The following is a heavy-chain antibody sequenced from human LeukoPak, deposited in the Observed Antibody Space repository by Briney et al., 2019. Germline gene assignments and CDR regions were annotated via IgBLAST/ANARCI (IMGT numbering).Heavy chain of an antibody. V-gene: IGHV3-53*01. J-gene: IGHJ4*02. Sequence: GGTLRLSCAASGFTVNRNYMNWIRQAPGKGLEWVSAISTGGSAFYADSLKGRFTISRDNSKNTLFLQMTSLRVEDTAIYYCVRGTVSGTFVYWGQGTLVTVSS. CDR3: VRGTVSGTFVY. D-gene: IGHD6-19*01. CDR1: GFTVNRNY. CDR2: ISTGGSA.